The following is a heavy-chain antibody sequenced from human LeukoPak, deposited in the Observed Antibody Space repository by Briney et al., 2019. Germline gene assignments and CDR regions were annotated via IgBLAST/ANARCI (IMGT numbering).Heavy chain of an antibody. V-gene: IGHV3-30*04. J-gene: IGHJ3*02. CDR1: GFTFSSYA. Sequence: GGSLRLSCAASGFTFSSYAMHWVRQAPGKGLEWVAVISYDGSNKYYADSVKGRFTISRDNSKNTLYLQMNSLRAEDTAVYYCARPRENIVLMVYASAFDIWGQGTMVTVSS. CDR3: ARPRENIVLMVYASAFDI. D-gene: IGHD2-8*01. CDR2: ISYDGSNK.